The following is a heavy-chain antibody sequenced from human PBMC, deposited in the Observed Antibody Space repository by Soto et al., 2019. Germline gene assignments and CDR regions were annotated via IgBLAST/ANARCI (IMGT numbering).Heavy chain of an antibody. D-gene: IGHD5-12*01. CDR1: GFTFSNYA. CDR2: ISSGGGST. J-gene: IGHJ1*01. CDR3: AKSGIIDGYDPGRFLDH. Sequence: GGSLRLSCAASGFTFSNYAMSWVRQAPGKGLEWVSSISSGGGSTYYADSVKGRFTISRDNSKNTLYLEMNNLRAEDTAIYYCAKSGIIDGYDPGRFLDHWGQGSLVTVSS. V-gene: IGHV3-23*01.